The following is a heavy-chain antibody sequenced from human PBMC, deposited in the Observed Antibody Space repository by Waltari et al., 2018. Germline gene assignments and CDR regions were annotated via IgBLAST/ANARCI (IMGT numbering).Heavy chain of an antibody. D-gene: IGHD3-10*01. CDR1: GGSLTSGGDY. Sequence: QVQLQESGPGLVKPSQTLSLTCTVSGGSLTSGGDYWSWIRQPAGKELEWIGRMSAGGTNNYTPSLKSRVTISVDTSKNQFSLKLSSVTAADTAVYYCARGRGVRGVIMAPLWYYYYMDVWGKGTTVTVSS. V-gene: IGHV4-61*02. CDR3: ARGRGVRGVIMAPLWYYYYMDV. CDR2: MSAGGTN. J-gene: IGHJ6*03.